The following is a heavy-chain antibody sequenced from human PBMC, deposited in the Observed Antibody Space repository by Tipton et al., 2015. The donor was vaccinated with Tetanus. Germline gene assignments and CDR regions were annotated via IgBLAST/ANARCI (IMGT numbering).Heavy chain of an antibody. Sequence: QLVQSGGEVKKPGAPVKVSCKASGYTFTSYAVTWVRQAPGQGLEWMGWISGYNGNSNFTQKFQGGLTMTRDTSTSTAYMELRSLRSEDTGVYYCATIGGAYQRCHDFWGQGTQVTVSS. CDR3: ATIGGAYQRCHDF. D-gene: IGHD2-2*01. V-gene: IGHV1-18*01. CDR1: GYTFTSYA. CDR2: ISGYNGNS. J-gene: IGHJ4*02.